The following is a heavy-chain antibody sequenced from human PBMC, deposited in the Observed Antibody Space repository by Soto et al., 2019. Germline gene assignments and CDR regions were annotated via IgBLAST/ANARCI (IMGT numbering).Heavy chain of an antibody. V-gene: IGHV5-51*01. J-gene: IGHJ4*02. CDR2: IYPSDSDT. CDR1: GYNFAGYW. Sequence: GESLKISCKGSGYNFAGYWIAWVRQMPGKGLELMGIIYPSDSDTRYRPSFQGQVTISADKSISSAYLQWSSLRASDTAMYYCARGGVSTRTFDYCGQGTPVTVSS. CDR3: ARGGVSTRTFDY. D-gene: IGHD3-3*01.